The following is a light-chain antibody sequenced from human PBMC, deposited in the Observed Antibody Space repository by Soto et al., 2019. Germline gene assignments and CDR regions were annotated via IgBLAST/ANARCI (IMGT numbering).Light chain of an antibody. Sequence: QSALTQPASVSGSPGQSITISCTGTSIEVGGYNYVSWYQQHPGKAPKLIIYEVSKRPSGVSNRFSGSKSGNTASLTISGLQAEDEADYYCSSYTSSSTRVFGGGTKLTVL. CDR2: EVS. V-gene: IGLV2-14*01. J-gene: IGLJ2*01. CDR3: SSYTSSSTRV. CDR1: SIEVGGYNY.